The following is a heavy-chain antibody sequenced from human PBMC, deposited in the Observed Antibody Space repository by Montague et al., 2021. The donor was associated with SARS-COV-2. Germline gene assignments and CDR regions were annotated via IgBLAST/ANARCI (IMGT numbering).Heavy chain of an antibody. V-gene: IGHV4-39*07. CDR2: TYYSGST. Sequence: SETLSLTCTVSGGSISSSSYYWGWIRQPPGKGLEWIGSTYYSGSTXYKPSLKSRVTISVDTSRNQFSLKLSSVTAADTAVYYCARVGRQQLVRLSGMDVWGQGTTVTVSS. D-gene: IGHD6-13*01. CDR3: ARVGRQQLVRLSGMDV. J-gene: IGHJ6*02. CDR1: GGSISSSSYY.